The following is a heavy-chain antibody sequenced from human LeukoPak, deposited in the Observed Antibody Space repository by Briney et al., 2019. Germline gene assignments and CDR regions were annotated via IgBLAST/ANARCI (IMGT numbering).Heavy chain of an antibody. J-gene: IGHJ6*03. V-gene: IGHV3-48*03. Sequence: GGSLRLSCSASGFTFSSYEMNWVRQAPGKGLEWVSYISSSDSTIYYADSVKGRFTISRDNAKNSLYLQMNSLRAEDTAVYYCAREYCSSTSCPKPYYYYYYMDVWGKGTTVTVSS. CDR1: GFTFSSYE. CDR3: AREYCSSTSCPKPYYYYYYMDV. CDR2: ISSSDSTI. D-gene: IGHD2-2*01.